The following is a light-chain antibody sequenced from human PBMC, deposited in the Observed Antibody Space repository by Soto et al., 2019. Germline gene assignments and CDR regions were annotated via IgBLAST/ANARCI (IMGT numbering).Light chain of an antibody. CDR2: KAS. Sequence: DIPMTQSPSTLSASVGDTVTITCRASQSISTWLAWYQQKPGKAPKLLIYKASSLESGVPSRFSGGGSGTEFTLTISSLLPDDFATYYCQHYDGYPWTFGQGTKVEIK. J-gene: IGKJ1*01. V-gene: IGKV1-5*03. CDR3: QHYDGYPWT. CDR1: QSISTW.